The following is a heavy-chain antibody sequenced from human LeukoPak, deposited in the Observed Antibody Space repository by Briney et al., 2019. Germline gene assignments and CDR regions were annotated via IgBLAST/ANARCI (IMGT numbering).Heavy chain of an antibody. J-gene: IGHJ4*02. CDR1: GGSISSGGYS. V-gene: IGHV4-30-2*01. D-gene: IGHD4-17*01. CDR3: ARNYYGDFDY. CDR2: IYHSGST. Sequence: SETLSLTCAVSGGSISSGGYSWSWIRQPPGKGLEWIGYIYHSGSTYYNPSLKSRVTISVDRSKNQFSLKLSSVTAADTAVYYCARNYYGDFDYWGQGTLVIVSS.